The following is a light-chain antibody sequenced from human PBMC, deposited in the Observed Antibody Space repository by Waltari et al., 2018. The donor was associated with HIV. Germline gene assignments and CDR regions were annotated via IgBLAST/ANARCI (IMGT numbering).Light chain of an antibody. CDR2: EVS. V-gene: IGLV2-14*01. Sequence: QSALTQPASVSGSPGQSITISCTGTSSDVGGYNYVSWYQQHPGKAPKLMIYEVSNRPSGVSNRFSCSKSGNTASLTISGLQAEDEADYYCSSYTSSSTLRVFGGGTKLTVL. CDR1: SSDVGGYNY. J-gene: IGLJ3*02. CDR3: SSYTSSSTLRV.